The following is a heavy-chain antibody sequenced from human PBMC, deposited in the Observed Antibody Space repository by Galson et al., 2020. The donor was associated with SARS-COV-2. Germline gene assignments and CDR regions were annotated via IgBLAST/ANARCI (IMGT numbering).Heavy chain of an antibody. D-gene: IGHD2-2*01. CDR3: LSYSSTRQNQ. V-gene: IGHV3-64D*06. CDR2: ISSNGGTS. CDR1: GFIFSDYA. J-gene: IGHJ4*02. Sequence: GGSLRLSCSASGFIFSDYAMHWVRQAPGKGLEYVSAISSNGGTSFYADSVNGRFTMSRNNSKNMFYLQMTALRLEDTAFYYCLSYSSTRQNQWGQGTLVTVSS.